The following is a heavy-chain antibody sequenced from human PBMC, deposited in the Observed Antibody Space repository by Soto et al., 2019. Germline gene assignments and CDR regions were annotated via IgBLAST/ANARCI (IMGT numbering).Heavy chain of an antibody. V-gene: IGHV1-3*01. J-gene: IGHJ5*02. CDR2: INAGNGNT. Sequence: ASVKVSCKASGYTFTSYAMHWVRQAPGQRLEWMGGINAGNGNTKYSQKFQGRVTISRDTSASTAYMELSSLRSEDTAVYYCARRVVIPANEWFEPWGQGTLVTVSS. D-gene: IGHD3-3*01. CDR3: ARRVVIPANEWFEP. CDR1: GYTFTSYA.